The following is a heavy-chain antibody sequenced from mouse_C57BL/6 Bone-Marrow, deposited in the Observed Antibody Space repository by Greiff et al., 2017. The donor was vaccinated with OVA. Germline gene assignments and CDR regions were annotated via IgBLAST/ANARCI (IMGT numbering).Heavy chain of an antibody. V-gene: IGHV1-76*01. Sequence: RPGQGLEWIARIYPGSGNTYYNEKFKGKATLTAEKSSSTAYMQLSSLTSEDSAVYFCARSLYFDYWGQGTTLTVSS. J-gene: IGHJ2*01. CDR2: IYPGSGNT. CDR3: ARSLYFDY.